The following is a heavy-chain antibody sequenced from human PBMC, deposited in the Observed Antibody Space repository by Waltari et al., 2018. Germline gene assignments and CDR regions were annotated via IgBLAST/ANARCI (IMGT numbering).Heavy chain of an antibody. Sequence: EVQLVESGGGMVQPGRSLRLACAASGFTFDDYAMHWVRQAPGKGLAWVSGISWNSGSIGYAASVKGRFTISRDTAKNSLYLQMNSLRAADTALYYCAKDSTYYYVSSGFIDYWGQGTLVTVSS. CDR1: GFTFDDYA. V-gene: IGHV3-9*01. CDR2: ISWNSGSI. CDR3: AKDSTYYYVSSGFIDY. J-gene: IGHJ4*02. D-gene: IGHD3-22*01.